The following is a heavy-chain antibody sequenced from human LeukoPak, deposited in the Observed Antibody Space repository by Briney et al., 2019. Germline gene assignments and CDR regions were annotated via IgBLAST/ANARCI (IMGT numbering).Heavy chain of an antibody. J-gene: IGHJ4*02. CDR3: VKDPTAMGGDYFDY. V-gene: IGHV3-64D*06. D-gene: IGHD5-18*01. CDR1: GYTFTSYY. Sequence: ASVKVSCKASGYTFTSYYMHWVRQAPGKGLEYVSAISSNGGSTYYADSVKGRFTISRDNSKNTLYLQMSSLRAEDTAVYYCVKDPTAMGGDYFDYWGQGTLVTVSS. CDR2: ISSNGGST.